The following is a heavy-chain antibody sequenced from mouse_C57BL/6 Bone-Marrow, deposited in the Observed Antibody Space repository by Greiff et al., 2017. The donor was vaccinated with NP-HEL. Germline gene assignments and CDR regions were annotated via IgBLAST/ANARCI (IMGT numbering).Heavy chain of an antibody. V-gene: IGHV1-64*01. Sequence: QVQLQQPGAELVKPGASVKLPCKASGYTFTSYWMHWVKQRPGQGLEWIGMIHPNSGSTNYNEKFKSKATLTVDKSSSTAYMQLSSLTSEDSAVYYCARGEAIYDGYLPWFAYWGQGTLVTVSA. CDR2: IHPNSGST. CDR1: GYTFTSYW. J-gene: IGHJ3*01. D-gene: IGHD2-3*01. CDR3: ARGEAIYDGYLPWFAY.